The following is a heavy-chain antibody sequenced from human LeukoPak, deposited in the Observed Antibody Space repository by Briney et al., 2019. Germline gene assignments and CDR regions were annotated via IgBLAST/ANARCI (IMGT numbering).Heavy chain of an antibody. Sequence: GRSLRLSCAASGFAFSSYGIHWVRQAPGKGLEWVAVIWYDGSNKYYADSVKGRFTISRDNSKNTLYLQMNSLRAEDTAVYYCARDKGKWSEYYYYMDVWGKGTTVTVSS. V-gene: IGHV3-33*01. CDR3: ARDKGKWSEYYYYMDV. CDR1: GFAFSSYG. D-gene: IGHD1-26*01. CDR2: IWYDGSNK. J-gene: IGHJ6*03.